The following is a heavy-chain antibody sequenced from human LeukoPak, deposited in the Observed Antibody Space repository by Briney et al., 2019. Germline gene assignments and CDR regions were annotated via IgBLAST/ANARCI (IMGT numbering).Heavy chain of an antibody. V-gene: IGHV1-24*01. J-gene: IGHJ4*02. Sequence: VASVKVSCKVSGYTLTELSMHWVRQAPGKGLEWMGGFDPVDGETIYAQKFQGRVTMTEDTSTDTAYMELSSLRSEDTAVYYCAIYCSGGSCQFDYWGQGTLVTVSS. CDR3: AIYCSGGSCQFDY. CDR2: FDPVDGET. CDR1: GYTLTELS. D-gene: IGHD2-15*01.